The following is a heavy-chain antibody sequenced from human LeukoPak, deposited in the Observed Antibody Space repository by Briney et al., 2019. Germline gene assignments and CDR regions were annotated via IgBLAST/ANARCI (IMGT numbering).Heavy chain of an antibody. J-gene: IGHJ4*02. CDR2: ISGSGGST. Sequence: GVLRLSCEASGFTFSSYAMSWVRQAPGKGLEWVSAISGSGGSTYYADSVKGRFTISRDNSKNTLYLQMNSLRAEDTAVYYCAKGDYYDSSGYLGYWGQGTLVTVSS. D-gene: IGHD3-22*01. CDR1: GFTFSSYA. CDR3: AKGDYYDSSGYLGY. V-gene: IGHV3-23*01.